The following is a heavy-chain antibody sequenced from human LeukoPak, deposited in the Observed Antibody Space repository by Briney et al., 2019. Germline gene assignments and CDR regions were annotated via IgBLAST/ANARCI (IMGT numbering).Heavy chain of an antibody. Sequence: GGSLRLSCAASGFTFSSYWMHWVRQAPGKGLVWVSRINSDGSSPSYADSVKGRFTISRDNAKNTLYLQMNSLRAEDTAVYYCARVTNYGNPLGYWGQGTLVTVSS. CDR1: GFTFSSYW. CDR2: INSDGSSP. D-gene: IGHD3-10*01. V-gene: IGHV3-74*01. CDR3: ARVTNYGNPLGY. J-gene: IGHJ4*02.